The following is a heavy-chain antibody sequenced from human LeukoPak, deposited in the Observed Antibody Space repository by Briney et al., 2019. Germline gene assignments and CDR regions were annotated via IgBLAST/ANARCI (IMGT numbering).Heavy chain of an antibody. CDR2: INRDGSRT. D-gene: IGHD1-1*01. Sequence: GGSLRLSCAASGFTFSSYWMHWVRQAPGKGLVWVSHINRDGSRTTYADSVKGQFTISRDNAKNTLYLQMNSLRAEDTAVYYCARDISLYNWNAISMDVWGKGTTVTVSS. CDR1: GFTFSSYW. CDR3: ARDISLYNWNAISMDV. J-gene: IGHJ6*04. V-gene: IGHV3-74*01.